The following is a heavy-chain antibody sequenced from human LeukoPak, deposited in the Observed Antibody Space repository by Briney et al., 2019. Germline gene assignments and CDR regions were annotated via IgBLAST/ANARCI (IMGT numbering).Heavy chain of an antibody. CDR1: GGSISSYY. Sequence: SETLSLTCTVSGGSISSYYWSWIRQPPGKGLEWIGYIYYSGSTNYNPSLKSRVTISVDTSKNQFSLKLSSVTAADTAVYYCARLYYDSSRYPNWFDPWAREPWSPSPQ. CDR3: ARLYYDSSRYPNWFDP. CDR2: IYYSGST. V-gene: IGHV4-59*08. D-gene: IGHD3-22*01. J-gene: IGHJ5*02.